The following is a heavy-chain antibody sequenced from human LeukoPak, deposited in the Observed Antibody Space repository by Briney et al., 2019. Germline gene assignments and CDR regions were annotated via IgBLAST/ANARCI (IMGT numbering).Heavy chain of an antibody. CDR2: IYYSGST. J-gene: IGHJ4*02. D-gene: IGHD2-2*02. CDR1: GGSISSYY. Sequence: SETLSLTCTVSGGSISSYYWSWIRQPPGKGLEWIGYIYYSGSTNYNPSLKSRVTISVDTSKNQFSLKLSPVTAADTAVYYCARPLYCSSTSCYRDYWGQGTLVTVSS. CDR3: ARPLYCSSTSCYRDY. V-gene: IGHV4-59*08.